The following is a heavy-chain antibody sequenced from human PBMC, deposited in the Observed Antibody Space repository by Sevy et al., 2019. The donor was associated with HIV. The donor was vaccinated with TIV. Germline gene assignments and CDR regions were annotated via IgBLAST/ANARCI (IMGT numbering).Heavy chain of an antibody. J-gene: IGHJ6*03. Sequence: SETLCLTCAVSGGSISSGGYSWSWIRQPPGKGLEWIGYIYHSGSTYYNPSLKSRVTISVDRSKNQFSLKLSSVTAADTAVYYCARYYYDSSGYYSGTKGYYYYMDVWGKGTTVTVSS. D-gene: IGHD3-22*01. V-gene: IGHV4-30-2*01. CDR2: IYHSGST. CDR3: ARYYYDSSGYYSGTKGYYYYMDV. CDR1: GGSISSGGYS.